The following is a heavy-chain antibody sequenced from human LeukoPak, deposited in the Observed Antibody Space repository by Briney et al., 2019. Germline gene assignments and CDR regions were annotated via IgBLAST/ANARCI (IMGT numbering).Heavy chain of an antibody. CDR2: IYTSGST. V-gene: IGHV4-4*07. CDR3: ARGIGSFDPFDI. J-gene: IGHJ3*02. Sequence: PSETLSLTCTVSGGSISSYYWSWIRQPAGKGLEWIGRIYTSGSTNYNPSLKRRVTMSVDTSRNHFSLKLSSVTAADTAVYYCARGIGSFDPFDIWGQGTMVTVSS. D-gene: IGHD1-26*01. CDR1: GGSISSYY.